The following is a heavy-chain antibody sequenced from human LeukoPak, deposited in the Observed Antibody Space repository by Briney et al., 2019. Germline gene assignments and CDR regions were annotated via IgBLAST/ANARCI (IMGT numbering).Heavy chain of an antibody. J-gene: IGHJ4*02. D-gene: IGHD6-19*01. CDR2: IYYSGST. Sequence: PSETLSLTCTVSGGXISSSSYYWGWIRQPPGKGLEWIGSIYYSGSTYYNPSLKSRVTISVDTSKNQFSLKLSSVTAADTAVYYCARRREYSSGWDYDYWGQGTLVTVSS. CDR1: GGXISSSSYY. CDR3: ARRREYSSGWDYDY. V-gene: IGHV4-39*01.